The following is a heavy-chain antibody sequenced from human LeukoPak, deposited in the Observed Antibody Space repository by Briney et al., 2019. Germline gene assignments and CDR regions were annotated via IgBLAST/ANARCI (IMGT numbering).Heavy chain of an antibody. CDR1: GFTVSSNY. V-gene: IGHV3-53*01. J-gene: IGHJ4*02. CDR2: IYSGGST. CDR3: AREDSSVYYFDY. Sequence: VGSLRLSCAASGFTVSSNYMSWVRQAPGKGLEWVSVIYSGGSTYYADSVKGRFTISRDNSKNTLYLQMHSLRAEDTAVYYCAREDSSVYYFDYWGQGTLVTVSS. D-gene: IGHD3-22*01.